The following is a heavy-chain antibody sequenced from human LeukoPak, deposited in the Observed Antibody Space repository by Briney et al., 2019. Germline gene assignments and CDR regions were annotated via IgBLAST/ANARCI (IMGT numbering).Heavy chain of an antibody. Sequence: GGSLRLSCAASGLSFSSFAMNWVRQAPGKGLEWVSGISTSGGSTYYADSVKGRSTISRDNSKNILFPHMNSLRAEDTAEYFCARGAARGYYFDYWGQGTLVTVSS. J-gene: IGHJ4*02. D-gene: IGHD6-13*01. CDR1: GLSFSSFA. CDR3: ARGAARGYYFDY. CDR2: ISTSGGST. V-gene: IGHV3-23*01.